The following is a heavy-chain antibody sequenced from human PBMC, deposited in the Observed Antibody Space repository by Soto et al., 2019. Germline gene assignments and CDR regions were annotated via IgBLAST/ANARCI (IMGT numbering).Heavy chain of an antibody. J-gene: IGHJ3*02. Sequence: PGGSLRLSCAASGFTFSSYWMSGVRQAPGKGLEWVANIKQDGSEKYYVDSVKGRFTISRDNAKNSLYLQMNSLRAEDTAVYYCARSVDSSSWYDGGAFDIWGQGTMVTVSS. CDR3: ARSVDSSSWYDGGAFDI. CDR2: IKQDGSEK. D-gene: IGHD6-13*01. CDR1: GFTFSSYW. V-gene: IGHV3-7*01.